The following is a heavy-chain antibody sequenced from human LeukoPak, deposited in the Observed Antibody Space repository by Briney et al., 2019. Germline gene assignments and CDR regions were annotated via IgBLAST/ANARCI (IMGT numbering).Heavy chain of an antibody. CDR1: GFTVSSNY. D-gene: IGHD3-16*02. V-gene: IGHV3-66*01. CDR2: IYSCGST. J-gene: IGHJ4*02. CDR3: ARDGAYDYVWGSYRYTGI. Sequence: GGSLRLSCAASGFTVSSNYMSWVRQAPGKGLEWVSVIYSCGSTYYADSVKGRFTISRDNSKNTLYLQMNSLRAEDTAVYYCARDGAYDYVWGSYRYTGIWGQGTLVTVSS.